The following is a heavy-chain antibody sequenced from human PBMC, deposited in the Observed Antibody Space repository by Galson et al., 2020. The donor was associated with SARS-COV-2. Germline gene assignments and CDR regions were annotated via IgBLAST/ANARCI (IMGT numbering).Heavy chain of an antibody. CDR1: GFTFSSYT. CDR2: ISGRGGSA. V-gene: IGHV3-23*01. D-gene: IGHD4-17*01. CDR3: AKDRMEYGDYYFDD. J-gene: IGHJ4*02. Sequence: GESLKISCAASGFTFSSYTMTWVRQAPGKGLEWVSTISGRGGSAYYANSVKGRFTISRDISKNTLYLQMNSLGVEDTAVCFCAKDRMEYGDYYFDDWGQGRLVTVSS.